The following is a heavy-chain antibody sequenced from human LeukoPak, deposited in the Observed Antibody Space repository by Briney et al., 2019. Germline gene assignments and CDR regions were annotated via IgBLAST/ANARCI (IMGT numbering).Heavy chain of an antibody. V-gene: IGHV3-23*01. CDR2: INYSGGAT. J-gene: IGHJ4*02. CDR1: GFTFSSFA. D-gene: IGHD3-10*02. CDR3: AKGSGSTMSAFDH. Sequence: GGPLRLSCAASGFTFSSFAVNWVRQAAGKGLEWVSGINYSGGATYYADSVQGRFTLSRDNSNNTLYLQMNSLRAEDTAVYYCAKGSGSTMSAFDHWGQGTLVTVSS.